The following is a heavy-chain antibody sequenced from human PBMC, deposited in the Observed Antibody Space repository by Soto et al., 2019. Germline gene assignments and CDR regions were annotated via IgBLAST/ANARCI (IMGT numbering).Heavy chain of an antibody. V-gene: IGHV4-59*12. Sequence: SETLSLTCTVSGGSISSYYWSWIRQPPGKGLEWIGYIYYSGSTNYNPSLKSRVTISVDTSKNQFSLNLSFVTAADTAVYYCARDPVQLGMDVWGQGTTVTVS. D-gene: IGHD1-1*01. CDR1: GGSISSYY. J-gene: IGHJ6*02. CDR3: ARDPVQLGMDV. CDR2: IYYSGST.